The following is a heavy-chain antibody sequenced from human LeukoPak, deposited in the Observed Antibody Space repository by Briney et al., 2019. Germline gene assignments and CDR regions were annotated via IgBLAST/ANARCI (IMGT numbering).Heavy chain of an antibody. CDR2: ISWDGGST. D-gene: IGHD5-18*01. Sequence: GGSLRLSCAASGFTFDDYTMHWVRHAPGKGLEWVSLISWDGGSTYYADSVKGRFTISRDNSKNSLYLQMNSLRTEDTALYYCAKDRWGYSYGYVGCFDYWGQGTLVTVSS. V-gene: IGHV3-43*01. CDR1: GFTFDDYT. CDR3: AKDRWGYSYGYVGCFDY. J-gene: IGHJ4*02.